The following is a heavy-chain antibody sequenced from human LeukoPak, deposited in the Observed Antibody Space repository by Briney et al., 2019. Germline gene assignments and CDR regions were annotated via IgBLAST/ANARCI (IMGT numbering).Heavy chain of an antibody. V-gene: IGHV3-23*01. CDR1: GFTFSSYA. CDR2: IGSSGDTT. Sequence: PGGSLRLSCAASGFTFSSYAMSWVRQAPGKGLEWVSTIGSSGDTTYYAGSVKGRFTISRDNSRNTLYLQMNSLTAEDTAIYYCARDGFGSSWYIDFWGRGTLVTVSS. CDR3: ARDGFGSSWYIDF. J-gene: IGHJ4*02. D-gene: IGHD6-13*01.